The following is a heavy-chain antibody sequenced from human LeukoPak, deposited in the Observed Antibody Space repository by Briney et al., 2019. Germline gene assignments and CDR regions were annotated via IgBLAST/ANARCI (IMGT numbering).Heavy chain of an antibody. V-gene: IGHV4-61*08. Sequence: KPSETLSLTCTVSGDSVSSGDYHWSWIRQPPGKGLEWIGNISNSGNTNYNPSLKSRVTISIDTSKNQFSLKLSSVTAADTAVYYCARVETPVTTTPPFDHRGQGTLVTVSS. CDR2: ISNSGNT. CDR3: ARVETPVTTTPPFDH. D-gene: IGHD4-17*01. CDR1: GDSVSSGDYH. J-gene: IGHJ4*02.